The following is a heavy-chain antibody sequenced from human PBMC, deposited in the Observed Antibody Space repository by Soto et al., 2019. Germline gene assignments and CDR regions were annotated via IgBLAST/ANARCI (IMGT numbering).Heavy chain of an antibody. CDR3: ARDFGGRYCSGGSCYWGDYYYGMDV. CDR1: GFTFSSYG. J-gene: IGHJ6*02. CDR2: IWYDGSNK. D-gene: IGHD2-15*01. Sequence: GGSLRLSCAASGFTFSSYGMHWVRQAPGKGLEWVAVIWYDGSNKYYADSVKGRFTISRDNSKNTLYLQMNSLRAEDTAVYYCARDFGGRYCSGGSCYWGDYYYGMDVWGQGTTVTLSS. V-gene: IGHV3-33*01.